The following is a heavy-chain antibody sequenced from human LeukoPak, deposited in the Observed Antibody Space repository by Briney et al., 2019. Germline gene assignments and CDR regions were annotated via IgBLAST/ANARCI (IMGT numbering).Heavy chain of an antibody. D-gene: IGHD6-13*01. J-gene: IGHJ4*02. V-gene: IGHV4-39*01. Sequence: PSETLSLTCTVSGGSISSSSYYWGWIRQPPGKGLEWIGSIYYSGSTYYNPSLKSRVTISVDTSKNQFSLKLSSVTAADTAVYYCASVAAAGNFDYWGQGTLVTVSS. CDR2: IYYSGST. CDR3: ASVAAAGNFDY. CDR1: GGSISSSSYY.